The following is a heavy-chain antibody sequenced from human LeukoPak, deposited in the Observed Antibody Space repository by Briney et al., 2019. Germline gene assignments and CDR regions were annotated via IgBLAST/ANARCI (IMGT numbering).Heavy chain of an antibody. V-gene: IGHV2-5*02. J-gene: IGHJ1*01. CDR3: AHIPPRGSGWYRYFQH. CDR1: GFSLSTSGVG. CDR2: IYWDDDK. Sequence: SGPTLVNPTQTLTLTCTFSGFSLSTSGVGVGWIRQPPGKALEWLALIYWDDDKRYSPSLKSRLTITKDTSKNLVVLTMTNMDPVDTATYYCAHIPPRGSGWYRYFQHWGQGTLVTVSS. D-gene: IGHD6-19*01.